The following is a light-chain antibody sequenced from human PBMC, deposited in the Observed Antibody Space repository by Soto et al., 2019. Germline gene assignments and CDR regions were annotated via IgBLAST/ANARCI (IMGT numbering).Light chain of an antibody. Sequence: DIQMTQSPSSLSASVGDRVTISCHASQDINTFLNWYQQKPGKAPKLLIYDASNLEPGVPSRFSGSGSGTDFTFTISSLQPEDFATYVCQQHENLPLTFGGGNKVEIK. CDR2: DAS. CDR3: QQHENLPLT. V-gene: IGKV1-33*01. CDR1: QDINTF. J-gene: IGKJ4*01.